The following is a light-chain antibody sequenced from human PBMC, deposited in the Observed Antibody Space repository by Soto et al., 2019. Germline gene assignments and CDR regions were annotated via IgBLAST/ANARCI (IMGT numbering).Light chain of an antibody. CDR3: QQLNSYPALI. J-gene: IGKJ4*01. Sequence: DVQVTQSPSTVSRWVGDGGTSAGRASQSITTWLAWYQQRPGKAPKLLIYDVSSLQSGVPSRFSGSGPGTESTLTIRRLYPADFATYHCQQLNSYPALILGAGTKVDIK. CDR1: QSITTW. V-gene: IGKV1-5*01. CDR2: DVS.